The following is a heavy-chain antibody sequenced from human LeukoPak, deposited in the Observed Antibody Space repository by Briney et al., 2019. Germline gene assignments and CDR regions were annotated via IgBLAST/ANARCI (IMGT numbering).Heavy chain of an antibody. CDR3: ARDTYDFWSGYYGHYYYGMDV. CDR1: GFTFSSYA. Sequence: SGGSLRLSCAASGFTFSSYAMHWVRQAPGKGLEWVAVISYDGSNKYYADSVRGRFTISRDNSKNTLYLQMNSLRAEDTAVYYCARDTYDFWSGYYGHYYYGMDVWGQGTTVTVSS. V-gene: IGHV3-30*04. CDR2: ISYDGSNK. J-gene: IGHJ6*02. D-gene: IGHD3-3*01.